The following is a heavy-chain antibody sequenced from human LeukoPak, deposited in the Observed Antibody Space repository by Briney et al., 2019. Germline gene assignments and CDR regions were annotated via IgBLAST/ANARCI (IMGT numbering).Heavy chain of an antibody. V-gene: IGHV4-34*01. Sequence: SETLSLTCAVYGGSFSGYYWSWIRQPPGKGLEWIGEINHSGSTNYNPSLKSRVTISVDTSKNQFSLKLSSVTAADTAVYYCARVNTGNWFDPWGQGTLVTVSS. D-gene: IGHD7-27*01. CDR1: GGSFSGYY. J-gene: IGHJ5*02. CDR2: INHSGST. CDR3: ARVNTGNWFDP.